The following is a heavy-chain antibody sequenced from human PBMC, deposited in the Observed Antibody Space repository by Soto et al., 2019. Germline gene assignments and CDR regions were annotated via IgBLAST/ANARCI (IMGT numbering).Heavy chain of an antibody. CDR1: GFTFSSYS. CDR3: ARGTGIDFWSGPSYPPLEYYFDY. D-gene: IGHD3-3*01. J-gene: IGHJ4*02. V-gene: IGHV3-48*01. CDR2: ISSSSSTI. Sequence: EVQLAESGGGLVQPGGSLGLSCAASGFTFSSYSMNWVRQAPGKGREGISYISSSSSTIYYADSVKGRFTISRDNAKNSLYLQMNSLRAEDTAVYYCARGTGIDFWSGPSYPPLEYYFDYWGQGTLVTVSS.